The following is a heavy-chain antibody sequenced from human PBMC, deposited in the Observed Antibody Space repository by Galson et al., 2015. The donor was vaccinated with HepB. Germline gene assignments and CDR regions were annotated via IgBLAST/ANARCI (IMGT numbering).Heavy chain of an antibody. CDR1: GFTFSSYA. CDR3: VKGSGGSGWAGGEN. D-gene: IGHD6-19*01. J-gene: IGHJ4*02. Sequence: SLRLSCAASGFTFSSYAMHWVRQAPGKGLEYVSAISSNGGSTYYADSVKGRFTISRDNSKNNLYLQMSSLRAEDTAVYFCVKGSGGSGWAGGENWGQGTLVTVSS. V-gene: IGHV3-64D*08. CDR2: ISSNGGST.